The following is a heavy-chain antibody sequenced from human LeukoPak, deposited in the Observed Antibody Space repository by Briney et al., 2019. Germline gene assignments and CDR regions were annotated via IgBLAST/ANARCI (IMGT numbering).Heavy chain of an antibody. CDR1: GGTFSSYA. CDR2: IIPIFGTA. Sequence: GASVTVSCKASGGTFSSYAISWVRQAPGQGLEWMGGIIPIFGTANYAQKFQGRVTMTRDTSTSTVYMELSSLRSEDTAVYYCARVGHATHSVADTNYYFDYWGQGTLVTVSS. D-gene: IGHD6-19*01. CDR3: ARVGHATHSVADTNYYFDY. V-gene: IGHV1-69*05. J-gene: IGHJ4*02.